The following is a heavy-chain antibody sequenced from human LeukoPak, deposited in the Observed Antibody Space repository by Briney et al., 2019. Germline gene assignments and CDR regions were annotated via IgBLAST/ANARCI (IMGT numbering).Heavy chain of an antibody. CDR3: ARGVGSGWALDY. CDR1: GDSVSSNTAA. V-gene: IGHV6-1*01. J-gene: IGHJ4*02. Sequence: PSQTLSLTCAISGDSVSSNTAAWNWIRQSPSRGLEWLGRTYYRSKWYNDYAVSVKSRITVNPDTSKNQFSLQLKSETPEDTAVYFCARGVGSGWALDYWGQGTLVTVSS. D-gene: IGHD6-25*01. CDR2: TYYRSKWYN.